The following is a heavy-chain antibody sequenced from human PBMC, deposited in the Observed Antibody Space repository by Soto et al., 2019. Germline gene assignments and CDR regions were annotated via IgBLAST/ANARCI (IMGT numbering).Heavy chain of an antibody. Sequence: ASVKVSCKASGYTFTRYGISWVRQAPGQGLEWMGWISGYNGDANYAQSFQGRVSMTIDTSTTTAYMELRTLTPDDTAVYYCAKNGQPPYYYDGLDVWGQGTTVTVSS. CDR3: AKNGQPPYYYDGLDV. V-gene: IGHV1-18*01. CDR2: ISGYNGDA. CDR1: GYTFTRYG. J-gene: IGHJ6*02. D-gene: IGHD2-8*01.